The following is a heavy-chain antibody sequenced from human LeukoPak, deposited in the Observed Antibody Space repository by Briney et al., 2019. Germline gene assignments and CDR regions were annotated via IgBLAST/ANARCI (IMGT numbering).Heavy chain of an antibody. CDR3: ARADYSSTWSHDYYYMDV. Sequence: PSGTLSLTCAVSGGSISSSNWWSWVRQPPGKGLGWIGEIYHSGSTYYNPSLKSRVTISVDTSKNQFSLKLSSVTAADTAVYYCARADYSSTWSHDYYYMDVWGKGTTVTVSS. V-gene: IGHV4-4*02. CDR2: IYHSGST. D-gene: IGHD6-13*01. CDR1: GGSISSSNW. J-gene: IGHJ6*03.